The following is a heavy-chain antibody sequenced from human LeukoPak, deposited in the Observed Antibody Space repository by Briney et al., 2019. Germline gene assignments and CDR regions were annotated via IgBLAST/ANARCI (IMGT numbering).Heavy chain of an antibody. D-gene: IGHD6-19*01. V-gene: IGHV3-66*01. J-gene: IGHJ3*02. CDR2: IYSGGST. CDR1: GFTVSSNY. CDR3: AREGQYSSALGAFDI. Sequence: PGGSLRLSCAASGFTVSSNYMSWVRQAPGKGLEWVSVIYSGGSTYYADSVKGRFTISRDNSKNTLYLQMNSLRAEDTAVYYCAREGQYSSALGAFDIWGQGTMVTVSS.